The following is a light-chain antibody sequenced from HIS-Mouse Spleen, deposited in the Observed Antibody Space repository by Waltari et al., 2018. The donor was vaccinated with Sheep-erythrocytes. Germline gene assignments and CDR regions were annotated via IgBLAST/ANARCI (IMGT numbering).Light chain of an antibody. J-gene: IGLJ1*01. CDR2: DVS. V-gene: IGLV2-11*01. Sequence: QSALTQPRSVSGSPGQSVNISCTGTSSDVGGYNYVSWYQQHPGKAPKLMIYDVSKRPSGVPDRFSGSKSGNTASLTISGLQAEDEADYYCCSYAGSYNHVFGTGTKVTVL. CDR3: CSYAGSYNHV. CDR1: SSDVGGYNY.